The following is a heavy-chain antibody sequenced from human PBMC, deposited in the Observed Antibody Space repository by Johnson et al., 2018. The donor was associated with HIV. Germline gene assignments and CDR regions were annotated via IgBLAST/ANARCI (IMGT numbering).Heavy chain of an antibody. CDR2: IWYDGTNK. Sequence: QVQLVESGGGVVQPGRSLRLSCAASGFTFSNYGMHWVRQAPGKGLEWVAVIWYDGTNKYYADSVKGRFTISRDNSKNTLYLQMNSLRAEATAVVYCAKGGYYDSRAAFDSWGQGTMVPVSS. D-gene: IGHD3-22*01. V-gene: IGHV3-33*06. CDR1: GFTFSNYG. CDR3: AKGGYYDSRAAFDS. J-gene: IGHJ3*02.